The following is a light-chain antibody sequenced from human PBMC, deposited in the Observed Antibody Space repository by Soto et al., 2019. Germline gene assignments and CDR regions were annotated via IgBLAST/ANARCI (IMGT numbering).Light chain of an antibody. J-gene: IGLJ1*01. CDR1: SSDVGGYNY. Sequence: QSVLTQPASVSESPGQSITISCTGTSSDVGGYNYVSWYQQHPGKAPKLMIYDVSNRPSGVSNRFSGSKAGNTASLTISGPQAEDEADYYRSSYTSSRTYVFGTGTKVTVL. V-gene: IGLV2-14*01. CDR2: DVS. CDR3: SSYTSSRTYV.